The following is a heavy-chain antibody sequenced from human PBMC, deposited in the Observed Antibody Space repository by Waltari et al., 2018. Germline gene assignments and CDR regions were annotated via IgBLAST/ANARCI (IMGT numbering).Heavy chain of an antibody. J-gene: IGHJ4*02. CDR1: GFTFSGYS. V-gene: IGHV3-48*04. CDR3: ARIRGVSGSYYSDF. D-gene: IGHD3-10*01. CDR2: IRPVGDTI. Sequence: EVQLVESGGGLVQPGGSLRLSCAVSGFTFSGYSLNWVRQAPGKGLEWVSYIRPVGDTIYYADSVKGRFTISRDSARNSLYLQMNSLRAEDTAVYYCARIRGVSGSYYSDFWGQGTLVTVSS.